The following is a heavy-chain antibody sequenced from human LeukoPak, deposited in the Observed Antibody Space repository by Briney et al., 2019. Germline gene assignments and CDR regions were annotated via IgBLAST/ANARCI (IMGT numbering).Heavy chain of an antibody. CDR1: GGSISSYY. CDR3: ARCERRKEWLAGGVDY. D-gene: IGHD6-19*01. CDR2: IYHSGST. J-gene: IGHJ4*02. V-gene: IGHV4-59*01. Sequence: PSETLSLTCTVSGGSISSYYWSWIRQPPGKGLEWIAYIYHSGSTKYNPSLKSRVTVSVDTSKNQFSLKLSSVTAADTAVYYCARCERRKEWLAGGVDYWGQGTLVTVSS.